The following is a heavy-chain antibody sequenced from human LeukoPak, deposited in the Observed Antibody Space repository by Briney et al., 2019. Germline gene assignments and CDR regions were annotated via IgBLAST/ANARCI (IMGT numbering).Heavy chain of an antibody. CDR1: GFVFSNHG. Sequence: GGSLRLSCQTSGFVFSNHGMHWVRQAPGKGLEWVAFVRFDGSNEYYADSVKGRFTISRDNSRNALYLRMNSLRAEDTGVYSCAKDSNSGYVSVGPDYWGLGTLVTVSS. D-gene: IGHD3-22*01. J-gene: IGHJ4*02. CDR2: VRFDGSNE. V-gene: IGHV3-30*02. CDR3: AKDSNSGYVSVGPDY.